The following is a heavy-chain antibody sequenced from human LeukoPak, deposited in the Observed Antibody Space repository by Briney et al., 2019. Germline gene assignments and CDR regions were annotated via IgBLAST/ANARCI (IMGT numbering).Heavy chain of an antibody. Sequence: PSETLSLTCTVSGGSISSGGYYWSWIRQHPGKGLEWIGSIYHSGSTYYNPSLKSRVTISVDTSKNQFSLKLSSVTAADTAVYYCARARPRHEKQDKINSGSYFELFDYWGQGTLVTVSS. V-gene: IGHV4-39*07. D-gene: IGHD1-26*01. CDR2: IYHSGST. CDR1: GGSISSGGYY. J-gene: IGHJ4*02. CDR3: ARARPRHEKQDKINSGSYFELFDY.